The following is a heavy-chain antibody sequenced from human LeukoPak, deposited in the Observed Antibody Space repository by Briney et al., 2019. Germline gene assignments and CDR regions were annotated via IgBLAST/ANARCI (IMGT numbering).Heavy chain of an antibody. D-gene: IGHD4-17*01. J-gene: IGHJ4*02. CDR1: GFTFSSYG. Sequence: PGGSLRLSCAASGFTFSSYGMNWVRQAPGKGLEWVAVISYDGSNKYYADSVKGRFTISRDNSKNTLYLQMNSLRAEDTAVYYCGLLFRDYGDYHFDYWGQGTLVTVSS. CDR2: ISYDGSNK. V-gene: IGHV3-30*03. CDR3: GLLFRDYGDYHFDY.